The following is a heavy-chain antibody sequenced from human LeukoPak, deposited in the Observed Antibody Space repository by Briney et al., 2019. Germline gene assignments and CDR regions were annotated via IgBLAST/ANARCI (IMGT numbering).Heavy chain of an antibody. CDR1: GGTFSDST. J-gene: IGHJ4*02. V-gene: IGHV1-69*05. D-gene: IGHD6-6*01. CDR2: IISISGSP. Sequence: VASVKVSCKVSGGTFSDSTLSWVRQVPGQGLEWMGGIISISGSPNYAQRFQGRVTFTTDEFTSTAYMELRSLTSEGTAVYYCAGDFQAARLHMFEFWGQGSLVTVSS. CDR3: AGDFQAARLHMFEF.